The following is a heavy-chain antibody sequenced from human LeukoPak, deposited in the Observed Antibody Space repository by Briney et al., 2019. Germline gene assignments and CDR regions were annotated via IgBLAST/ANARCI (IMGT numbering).Heavy chain of an antibody. CDR1: GGSISSGSSY. CDR3: AREGVYYYDSSGYYYYFDY. CDR2: IYTSGST. D-gene: IGHD3-22*01. V-gene: IGHV4-61*02. Sequence: PSQTLSLTCTVSGGSISSGSSYCSWIRQPAGKGLEWIGRIYTSGSTNYNPSLKSRVTIAVDTSKNQFSLKLSSVTAADTAVYYCAREGVYYYDSSGYYYYFDYWGQGTLVTVSS. J-gene: IGHJ4*02.